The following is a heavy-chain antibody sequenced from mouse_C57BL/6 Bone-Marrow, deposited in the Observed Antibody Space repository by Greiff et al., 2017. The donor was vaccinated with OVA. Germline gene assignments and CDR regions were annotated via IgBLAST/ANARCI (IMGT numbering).Heavy chain of an antibody. J-gene: IGHJ2*01. Sequence: EVMLVESGGGLVQPKGSLKLSCAASGFSFNTYAMNWVRQAPGKGLEWVARIRSKSNNYATYYADSVKDRFTISRDDSESMLYLQMNNLKTEDTAMYYCVRGYYGSSLDYWGQGTTLTVSS. CDR1: GFSFNTYA. D-gene: IGHD1-1*01. CDR2: IRSKSNNYAT. CDR3: VRGYYGSSLDY. V-gene: IGHV10-1*01.